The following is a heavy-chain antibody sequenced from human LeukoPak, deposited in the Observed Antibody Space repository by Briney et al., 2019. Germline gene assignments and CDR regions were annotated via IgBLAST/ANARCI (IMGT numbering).Heavy chain of an antibody. CDR3: ARREYYGSGSYYKPHAQYWYFDL. CDR2: IYAGDSRT. J-gene: IGHJ2*01. V-gene: IGHV5-51*01. D-gene: IGHD3-10*01. CDR1: GYSFSNYW. Sequence: PGESLKISCQGSGYSFSNYWIGWVRQMPGKGLEWMGIIYAGDSRTTYSPSFQGQVTISADKSISTAYLQWSSLKASDTAMYYCARREYYGSGSYYKPHAQYWYFDLWGRGTLVTVSS.